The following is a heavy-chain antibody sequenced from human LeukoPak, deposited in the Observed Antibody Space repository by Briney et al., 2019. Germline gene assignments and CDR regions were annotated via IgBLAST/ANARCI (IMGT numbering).Heavy chain of an antibody. CDR3: AKDQAYYFSFADY. Sequence: PGRSLRLSCAASGITFNNYGMHWVRQAPGKGLEWVAVIFYDGSIKHYADSVKGRFTISRDNSKNTLYLEMNSLRAEDTAVYYCAKDQAYYFSFADYWGQGTRVTVSS. V-gene: IGHV3-33*06. J-gene: IGHJ4*02. CDR1: GITFNNYG. CDR2: IFYDGSIK. D-gene: IGHD2/OR15-2a*01.